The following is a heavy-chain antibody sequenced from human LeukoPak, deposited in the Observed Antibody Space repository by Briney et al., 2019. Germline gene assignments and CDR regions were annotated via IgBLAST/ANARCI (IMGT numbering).Heavy chain of an antibody. CDR2: ISSSSSYI. CDR1: GFTFSSYS. Sequence: GGSLRLSCAASGFTFSSYSMNWVRQAPGKGLEWVSSISSSSSYIYYADSVKGRFTISRDNAKNSLYLQVNSLRAEDTAVYYCAKEEWLLAVYFDYWGQGTLVTVSS. D-gene: IGHD3-3*01. V-gene: IGHV3-21*01. CDR3: AKEEWLLAVYFDY. J-gene: IGHJ4*02.